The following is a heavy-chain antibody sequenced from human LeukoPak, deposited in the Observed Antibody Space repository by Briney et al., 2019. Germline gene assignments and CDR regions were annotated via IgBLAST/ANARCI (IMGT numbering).Heavy chain of an antibody. V-gene: IGHV1-46*01. Sequence: GASVKVSCKASGYTFTSYYMHWVRQAPGEGLEWMGIINPSGGSTSYAQKFQGRVTITADESTSTAYMELSSLRSEDTAVYYCARGRTYYYDSSGSEQTGGYFDYWGQGTLVTVPS. CDR2: INPSGGST. CDR1: GYTFTSYY. D-gene: IGHD3-22*01. J-gene: IGHJ4*02. CDR3: ARGRTYYYDSSGSEQTGGYFDY.